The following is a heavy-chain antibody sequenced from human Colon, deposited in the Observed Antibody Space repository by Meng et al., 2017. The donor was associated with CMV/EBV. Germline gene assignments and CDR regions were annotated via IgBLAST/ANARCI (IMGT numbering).Heavy chain of an antibody. J-gene: IGHJ4*02. D-gene: IGHD6-6*01. CDR1: GFTFSSSA. V-gene: IGHV3-21*01. CDR2: ISYTGSYI. CDR3: ARAPIAARQGYFDF. Sequence: GESLKISCIPSGFTFSSSAMSWVRQAPGKGLEWVSSISYTGSYIDYADSVKGRFTISRDNANNSLYLQMNSLRVEDTAVYYCARAPIAARQGYFDFWGQGALVTVSS.